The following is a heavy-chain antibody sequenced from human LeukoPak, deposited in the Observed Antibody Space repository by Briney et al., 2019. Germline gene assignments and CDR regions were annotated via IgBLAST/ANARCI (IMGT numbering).Heavy chain of an antibody. V-gene: IGHV3-33*08. CDR1: GFTFSSYG. Sequence: GGSLRLSCAASGFTFSSYGMHWVRQAPGKGLEWVAVIWYDGSNKYYADSVKGRFTISRDNSKNTLYLQMNSLRAEDTAVYYCARDEISRALDYWGQGTLVTVSS. CDR2: IWYDGSNK. J-gene: IGHJ4*02. CDR3: ARDEISRALDY. D-gene: IGHD5-24*01.